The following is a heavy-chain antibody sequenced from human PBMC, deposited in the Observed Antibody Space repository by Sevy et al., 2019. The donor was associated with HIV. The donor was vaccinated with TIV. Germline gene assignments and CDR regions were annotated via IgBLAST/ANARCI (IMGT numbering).Heavy chain of an antibody. J-gene: IGHJ4*02. D-gene: IGHD2-8*01. CDR3: AREGCTQPHDY. CDR2: FSFGCGRI. CDR1: GFTFAKYS. Sequence: LSLTCAASGFTFAKYSMSWVRQAPGKGLEWVSTFSFGCGRINYADSVKDRFTISRDDSKNTLFLQMNSLRAEDTATYFCAREGCTQPHDYWGQGTLVTVSS. V-gene: IGHV3-23*01.